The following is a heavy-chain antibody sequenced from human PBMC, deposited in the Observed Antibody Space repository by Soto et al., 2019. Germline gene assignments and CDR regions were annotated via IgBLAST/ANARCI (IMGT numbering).Heavy chain of an antibody. V-gene: IGHV1-69*01. CDR3: ARGWGSDSTTYYYAY. CDR1: GGTFSSST. D-gene: IGHD3-22*01. J-gene: IGHJ1*01. Sequence: QVQLVQSGAEVRRPGSSVRVSCKASGGTFSSSTISWVRQAPGQGLEWVGGITPIFGKANYAQKFQGRVTIPADASTSTAYMELSSLRSEDTALYFCARGWGSDSTTYYYAYWGQGTSVTVSS. CDR2: ITPIFGKA.